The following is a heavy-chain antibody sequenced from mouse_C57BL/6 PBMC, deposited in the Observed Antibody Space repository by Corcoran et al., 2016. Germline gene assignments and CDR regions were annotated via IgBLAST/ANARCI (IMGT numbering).Heavy chain of an antibody. V-gene: IGHV9-3*01. CDR2: INTYSGVP. D-gene: IGHD1-1*01. J-gene: IGHJ2*01. Sequence: QIQLVQSGPELKKPGETVKISCKASGYTFTTYGMSWVKQAPGKGLKWMGWINTYSGVPTYADDFKGRFAFSLETSASTAYLQINNLKNEDTATYFRARRGYYGSSYYFDYWGQGTTLTVSS. CDR3: ARRGYYGSSYYFDY. CDR1: GYTFTTYG.